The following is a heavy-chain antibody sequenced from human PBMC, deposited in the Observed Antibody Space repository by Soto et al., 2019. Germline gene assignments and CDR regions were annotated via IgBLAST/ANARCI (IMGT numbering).Heavy chain of an antibody. V-gene: IGHV3-30*18. J-gene: IGHJ4*02. CDR3: AKPELTGWKIVVVTHFDY. CDR2: ISYDGSNK. Sequence: GGSLRLSCAASGFTFSSYGMHWVRQAPGKGLEWVAVISYDGSNKYYADSVKGRFTISRDNSKNTLYLQMNSLRAEDTAVYYCAKPELTGWKIVVVTHFDYWGQGTLVTV. CDR1: GFTFSSYG. D-gene: IGHD3-22*01.